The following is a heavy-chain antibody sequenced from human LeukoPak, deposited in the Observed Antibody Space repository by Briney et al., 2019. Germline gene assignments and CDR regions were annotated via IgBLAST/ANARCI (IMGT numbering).Heavy chain of an antibody. V-gene: IGHV3-7*01. Sequence: GGSLRLSCAASAFTFTNYAMSWVRQAPGKGLEWVANIKEDGSENYYVDSVKGRFTISRDNAKNSLYLQMNSLRAEDTAVYYCVRDNCTGTSCHHFDYWGQGTLVTVSS. D-gene: IGHD2-2*01. CDR1: AFTFTNYA. CDR2: IKEDGSEN. J-gene: IGHJ4*02. CDR3: VRDNCTGTSCHHFDY.